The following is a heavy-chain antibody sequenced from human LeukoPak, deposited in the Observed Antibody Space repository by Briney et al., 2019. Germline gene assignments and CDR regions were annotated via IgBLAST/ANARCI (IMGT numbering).Heavy chain of an antibody. CDR1: GFTYSSYA. V-gene: IGHV3-23*01. CDR2: ITGSGGST. J-gene: IGHJ4*02. D-gene: IGHD3-16*02. CDR3: AKEDYDYVWGSYRSTPTFDY. Sequence: PGRSLRLSCAASGFTYSSYAMSWAPQAPGKGREWVSAITGSGGSTYYADSVKGRFTISRDNTKNTLYLQMNSLRAEDTAVYYCAKEDYDYVWGSYRSTPTFDYWGQGTLVTVSS.